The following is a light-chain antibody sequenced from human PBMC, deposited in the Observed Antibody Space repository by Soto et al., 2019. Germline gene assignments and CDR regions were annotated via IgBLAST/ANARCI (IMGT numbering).Light chain of an antibody. V-gene: IGLV2-8*01. CDR3: CSYAGNSNVV. CDR2: EVS. CDR1: SSDVGGYRF. J-gene: IGLJ3*02. Sequence: QSVLTQPPSASGSLGQSVTISCTGTSSDVGGYRFVSWYQQHPGKAPKVMIYEVSKRPSGVPDRFSASKSGSTASLTVSGLQDEDAADYYCCSYAGNSNVVFGGGTKVTVL.